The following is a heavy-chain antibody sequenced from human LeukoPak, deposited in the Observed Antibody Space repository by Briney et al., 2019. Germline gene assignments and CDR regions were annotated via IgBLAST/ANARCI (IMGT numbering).Heavy chain of an antibody. CDR1: GGSFSGYY. J-gene: IGHJ1*01. D-gene: IGHD4-17*01. Sequence: PSETLSLTCAVYGGSFSGYYWSWIRPPSGKGLEWIGEINHSGSTNYNPSLKSRVTISVDTSKNQFSLKLSSVTAADTAVYYCARRLRFQLGYFQHWGQGTLVTVSS. V-gene: IGHV4-34*01. CDR3: ARRLRFQLGYFQH. CDR2: INHSGST.